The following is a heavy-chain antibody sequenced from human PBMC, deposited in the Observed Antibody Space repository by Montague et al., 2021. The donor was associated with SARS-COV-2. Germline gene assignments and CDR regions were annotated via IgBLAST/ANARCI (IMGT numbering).Heavy chain of an antibody. CDR2: IYYSGST. Sequence: SETPSLTCAVSGGALNSGPYYWGWIRQPPGKGLEWIGSIYYSGSTYYNPSLKSRVTISVDTSKNQFSLKLSSVAAADTAVYYCASPTYYYDSSGSDAFDIWGQGTMVTVSS. D-gene: IGHD3-22*01. V-gene: IGHV4-39*01. CDR1: GGALNSGPYY. J-gene: IGHJ3*02. CDR3: ASPTYYYDSSGSDAFDI.